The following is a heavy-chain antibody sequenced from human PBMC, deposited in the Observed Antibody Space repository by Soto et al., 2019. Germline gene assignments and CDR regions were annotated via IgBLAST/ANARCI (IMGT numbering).Heavy chain of an antibody. V-gene: IGHV4-4*02. D-gene: IGHD6-19*01. Sequence: SETLSLTCAVSGGSISSSNWWSWVRQPPGKGLELIGEIYHSGSTNYNPSLKSRVTISVDKSKIQFSLKLSSVTAADTAVYYCARDPQGIAVDHSYYYGMDVWGQGTTVTVSS. CDR3: ARDPQGIAVDHSYYYGMDV. J-gene: IGHJ6*02. CDR2: IYHSGST. CDR1: GGSISSSNW.